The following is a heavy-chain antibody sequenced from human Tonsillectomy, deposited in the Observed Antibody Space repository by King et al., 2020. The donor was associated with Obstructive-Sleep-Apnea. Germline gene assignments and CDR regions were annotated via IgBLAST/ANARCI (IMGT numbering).Heavy chain of an antibody. V-gene: IGHV4-39*07. D-gene: IGHD5-18*01. Sequence: LQLQESGPGLVKPSETLSLTCTVSCGSISSSSYYWGWIRQPPGKGLEWIGSIYYSGSTYYNPSLKSRVTISVDTSKNQFSLKLSSVTAADTAVYYCARDTHVDTAGYYYGMDVWGQGTTVTVSS. CDR3: ARDTHVDTAGYYYGMDV. CDR1: CGSISSSSYY. CDR2: IYYSGST. J-gene: IGHJ6*02.